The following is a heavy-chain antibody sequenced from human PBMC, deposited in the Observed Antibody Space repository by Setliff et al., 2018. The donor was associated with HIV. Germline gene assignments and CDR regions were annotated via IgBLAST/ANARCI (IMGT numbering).Heavy chain of an antibody. D-gene: IGHD3-22*01. Sequence: SETLSLTCAVSGYSIRSGYYWGWIRQPPGKGLEWIGSIYHSGSTNYNPSLKSRVTISVDTSKNQFSLKLSSVTAADTAVYYCARRSDNYYDNSGYYYGAYFDYWGQGTLVTVSS. CDR2: IYHSGST. CDR1: GYSIRSGYY. V-gene: IGHV4-38-2*01. CDR3: ARRSDNYYDNSGYYYGAYFDY. J-gene: IGHJ4*02.